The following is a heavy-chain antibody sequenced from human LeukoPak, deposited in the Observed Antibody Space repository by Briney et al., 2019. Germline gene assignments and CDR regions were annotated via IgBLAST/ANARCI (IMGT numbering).Heavy chain of an antibody. D-gene: IGHD3-9*01. CDR2: IIPIFGTA. Sequence: ASVKVSCKASGGTFSSYAISWVRQAPGQGLEWMGGIIPIFGTANYAQKFQGRVTITADESTSTAYMELSSLRSEDTAVYYCARDSSEFRSLIFHWGQGTLVTVSS. V-gene: IGHV1-69*13. J-gene: IGHJ1*01. CDR1: GGTFSSYA. CDR3: ARDSSEFRSLIFH.